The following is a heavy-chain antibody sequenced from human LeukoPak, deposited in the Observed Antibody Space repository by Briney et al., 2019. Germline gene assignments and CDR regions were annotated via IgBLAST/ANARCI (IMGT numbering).Heavy chain of an antibody. V-gene: IGHV3-7*01. CDR3: ARGLMVRGGMDV. D-gene: IGHD3-10*01. CDR1: GFTFSDYY. CDR2: IKQDGSEK. J-gene: IGHJ6*04. Sequence: PGGSLRLSCAASGFTFSDYYMSWVRQAPGKGREWVANIKQDGSEKYYVDSVKGRFTISRDNAKNSLYLQMNSLRAEDTAVYYCARGLMVRGGMDVWGKGTTVTVSS.